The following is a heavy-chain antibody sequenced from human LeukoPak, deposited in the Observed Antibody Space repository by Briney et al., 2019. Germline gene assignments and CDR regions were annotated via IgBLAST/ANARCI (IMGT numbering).Heavy chain of an antibody. CDR3: ARGSGSYYI. CDR2: INHSGST. V-gene: IGHV4-34*01. Sequence: SETLSLTCAVYGGSFSGYYWSWIRQPPGKGLEWIGEINHSGSTNYNPSLKSRVTISVNTSKNQFSLKLSSVTAADTAVYYCARGSGSYYIWGQGTLVTVSS. CDR1: GGSFSGYY. D-gene: IGHD1-26*01. J-gene: IGHJ4*02.